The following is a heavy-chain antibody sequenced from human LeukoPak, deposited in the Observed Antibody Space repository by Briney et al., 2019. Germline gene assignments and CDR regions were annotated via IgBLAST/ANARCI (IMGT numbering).Heavy chain of an antibody. CDR2: ISGSGGST. V-gene: IGHV3-23*01. Sequence: GGSLRLSCAASGFTFSSYAMSWVRQAPGKGLEWVSAISGSGGSTYYADSVKGRFTISRDNSKNTLYLQMNSLRAEDTAVYYCAKQLLSMVTLSYFDYWGQGTLVTVSS. D-gene: IGHD4-23*01. J-gene: IGHJ4*02. CDR1: GFTFSSYA. CDR3: AKQLLSMVTLSYFDY.